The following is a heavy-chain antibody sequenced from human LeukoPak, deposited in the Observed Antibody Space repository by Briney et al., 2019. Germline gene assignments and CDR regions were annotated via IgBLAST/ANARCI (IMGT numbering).Heavy chain of an antibody. CDR1: GFTLSSYW. CDR3: ARDGSLYCSSTSCRSGYYYYGMDV. Sequence: GGSLRLSCAASGFTLSSYWMSWVRQAPGKGLEWVANIKQDGSVIYYVDSLKGRFTISRDNAKKSVHLQMNSLRAEDTAVYYCARDGSLYCSSTSCRSGYYYYGMDVWGQGTTVTVSS. V-gene: IGHV3-7*03. J-gene: IGHJ6*02. CDR2: IKQDGSVI. D-gene: IGHD2-2*01.